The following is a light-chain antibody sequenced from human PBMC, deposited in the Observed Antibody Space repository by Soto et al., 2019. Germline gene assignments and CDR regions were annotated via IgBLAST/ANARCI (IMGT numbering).Light chain of an antibody. J-gene: IGKJ5*01. CDR1: QTIGVH. Sequence: DIQMTQSPSSLSASVGDRVTITCRASQTIGVHLNWYQQRPGKAPKFLIYAASNLPGGGTSRFIGCGSGTYFTLTITSLQPEDFATYYCQQSYSIPITFGLGTRLEIK. V-gene: IGKV1-39*01. CDR3: QQSYSIPIT. CDR2: AAS.